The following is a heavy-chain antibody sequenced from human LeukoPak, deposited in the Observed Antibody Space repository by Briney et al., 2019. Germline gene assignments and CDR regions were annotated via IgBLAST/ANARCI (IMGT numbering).Heavy chain of an antibody. J-gene: IGHJ4*02. CDR3: ARQDSGYLFDY. Sequence: GESLKISYKASGYSFTNFWITWVRQMPGKGLEWMGRIDPHDSYTDYSPSFQGHATISSDKSISTAYLQWSSLKASDTAMYYCARQDSGYLFDYWGQGTLVTVSS. CDR1: GYSFTNFW. V-gene: IGHV5-10-1*01. CDR2: IDPHDSYT. D-gene: IGHD5-12*01.